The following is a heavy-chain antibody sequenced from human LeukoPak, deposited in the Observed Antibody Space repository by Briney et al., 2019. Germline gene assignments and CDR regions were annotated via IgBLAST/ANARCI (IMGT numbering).Heavy chain of an antibody. J-gene: IGHJ4*02. V-gene: IGHV3-23*01. CDR1: EFTFSSYA. CDR2: INPSGGST. Sequence: GGSLRLPCAASEFTFSSYAMSWVRQAPGKGLQWVSTINPSGGSTYYADSVKGRFTISRDNSKNTLYLQMNSLRAEDTAVYYCAKDRYQWDKRVFDYWGQGTLVTVSS. D-gene: IGHD6-19*01. CDR3: AKDRYQWDKRVFDY.